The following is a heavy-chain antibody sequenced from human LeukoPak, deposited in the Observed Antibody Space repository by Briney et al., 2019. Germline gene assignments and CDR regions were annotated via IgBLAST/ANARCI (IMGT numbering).Heavy chain of an antibody. D-gene: IGHD3-22*01. CDR2: IYHSGST. Sequence: GSLRLSCAASGFTFSNAWMSWVRQAPGKGLEWIGSIYHSGSTYYNPSLKSRVTISVDTSKNQFSLKLSSVTAADTAVYYCARDSSGYYGYWGQGTLVTVSS. CDR3: ARDSSGYYGY. CDR1: GFTFSNAW. J-gene: IGHJ4*02. V-gene: IGHV4-38-2*02.